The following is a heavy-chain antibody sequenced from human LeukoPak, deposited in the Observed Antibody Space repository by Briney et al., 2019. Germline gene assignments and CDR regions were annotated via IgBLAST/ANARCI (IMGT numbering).Heavy chain of an antibody. D-gene: IGHD1-26*01. CDR2: IIPIFGTA. V-gene: IGHV1-69*05. Sequence: SVKVSCKASGYTFTSYGISWVRQAPGQGLEWMGGIIPIFGTANYAQKFQGRVTITTDESTSTAYMELSSLRSEDTAVYYCASFSGSQGDAFDIWGQGTMVTVSS. J-gene: IGHJ3*02. CDR3: ASFSGSQGDAFDI. CDR1: GYTFTSYG.